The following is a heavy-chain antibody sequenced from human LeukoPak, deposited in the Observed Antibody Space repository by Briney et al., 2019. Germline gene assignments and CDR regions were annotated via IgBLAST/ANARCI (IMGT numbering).Heavy chain of an antibody. Sequence: GGSLRLSCAASGFTFSSCALTWVRQAPGKGLEWVSSISGSGATTYYADSVKGRFTISRDNSNNTVYLQMNSLRAEDTAVYYCAKDQSRVGASDPFDYWGQGMQVGVSS. CDR2: ISGSGATT. CDR3: AKDQSRVGASDPFDY. D-gene: IGHD1-26*01. V-gene: IGHV3-23*01. CDR1: GFTFSSCA. J-gene: IGHJ4*02.